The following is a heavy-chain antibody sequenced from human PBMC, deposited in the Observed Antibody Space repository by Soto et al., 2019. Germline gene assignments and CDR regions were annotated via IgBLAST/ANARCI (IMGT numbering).Heavy chain of an antibody. V-gene: IGHV3-13*01. Sequence: EVQLVESGGGLVQPGGSLRLSCAASGFTFSSYDMHWVRQATGKGLEWVSAIGTAGDTYYPGSVKGRFTISRENAKNSLYLQMNSLRAGDTAVYYCARSGGLTGLNSPMDVWGKGTTVTVSS. J-gene: IGHJ6*04. CDR1: GFTFSSYD. D-gene: IGHD3-9*01. CDR2: IGTAGDT. CDR3: ARSGGLTGLNSPMDV.